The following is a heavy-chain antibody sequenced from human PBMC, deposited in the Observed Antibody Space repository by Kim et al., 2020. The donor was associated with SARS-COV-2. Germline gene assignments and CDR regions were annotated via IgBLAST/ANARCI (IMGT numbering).Heavy chain of an antibody. CDR2: ISYDGSNK. CDR1: GFTFSSYG. J-gene: IGHJ4*02. V-gene: IGHV3-30*18. Sequence: GGSLRLSCAASGFTFSSYGMHWVRQAPGKGLEWVAVISYDGSNKYYADSVKGRFTISRDNSKNTLYLQMNSLRAEDTAVYYCAKNGEYWGQGTLVTVSS. D-gene: IGHD3-10*01. CDR3: AKNGEY.